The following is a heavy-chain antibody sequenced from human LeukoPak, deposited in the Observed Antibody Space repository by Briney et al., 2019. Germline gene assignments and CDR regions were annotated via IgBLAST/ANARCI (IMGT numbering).Heavy chain of an antibody. CDR2: IYHSGNS. D-gene: IGHD3-22*01. CDR3: ARGQVYDSRGFYMYYFDY. V-gene: IGHV4-31*03. CDR1: GGSISSGGYF. Sequence: PSQTLSLTCTVSGGSISSGGYFWSWIRQHPGQGLECIGYIYHSGNSYYNPSLKSRLIISVDTSKNQFSLKLSSVTAADTAVYYCARGQVYDSRGFYMYYFDYWGQGTLVTVSS. J-gene: IGHJ4*02.